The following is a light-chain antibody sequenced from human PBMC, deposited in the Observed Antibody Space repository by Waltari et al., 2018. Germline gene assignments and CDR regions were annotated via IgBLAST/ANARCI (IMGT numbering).Light chain of an antibody. CDR3: AAWDDSLSGWV. Sequence: QSVLTQPPSASGTPGQRVTISCSGSSSNIGSNYVYWYQQLPGTAPKLLIYRMTQRPSGVPDRVSGSKSGTSASLAIRWLRSEDEADYYCAAWDDSLSGWVFGGGTKLTVL. J-gene: IGLJ3*02. CDR1: SSNIGSNY. V-gene: IGLV1-47*01. CDR2: RMT.